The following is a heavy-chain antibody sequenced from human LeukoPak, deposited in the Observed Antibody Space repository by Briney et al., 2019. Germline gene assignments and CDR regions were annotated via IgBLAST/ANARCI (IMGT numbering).Heavy chain of an antibody. CDR2: IYYSGST. D-gene: IGHD3-10*01. V-gene: IGHV4-59*12. Sequence: TSETLSLTCTVSGGSISSYYWSWIRQPPGKGLEWIGYIYYSGSTYYNPSLKSRVTISLDTSKNHFSLKLTSVTAADTAVYYCSSRAEISFYGSGTYDGTLDYRGQRTLVTVSS. CDR3: SSRAEISFYGSGTYDGTLDY. CDR1: GGSISSYY. J-gene: IGHJ4*02.